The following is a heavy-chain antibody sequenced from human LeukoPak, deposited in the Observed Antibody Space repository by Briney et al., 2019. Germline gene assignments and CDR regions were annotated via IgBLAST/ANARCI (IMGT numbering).Heavy chain of an antibody. CDR3: TRLLDNDRIGDPDTFDM. V-gene: IGHV4-59*08. J-gene: IGHJ3*02. D-gene: IGHD3-22*01. Sequence: SETLSLTCTVSGGSITSSYWSWIRQAPGKGLEWIGFIYYSGRTKYNPSLQSRVTISLDTSEKKFSLKVTSVTAADTAVYYCTRLLDNDRIGDPDTFDMWGQGTVVTVSS. CDR2: IYYSGRT. CDR1: GGSITSSY.